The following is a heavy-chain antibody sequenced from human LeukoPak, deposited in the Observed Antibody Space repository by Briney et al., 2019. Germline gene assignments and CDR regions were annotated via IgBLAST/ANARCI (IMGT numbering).Heavy chain of an antibody. CDR3: AKGHSSRWLFDY. Sequence: GGSPRLSCAASGFTFNSYGMHWVRQAPGKGLEWVAVISYDGSNKYCADSVKGRFTISRDNSKNTLYLQMNSLGAEDTAVYYCAKGHSSRWLFDYWGQGTPVTVSS. CDR1: GFTFNSYG. J-gene: IGHJ4*02. CDR2: ISYDGSNK. D-gene: IGHD6-13*01. V-gene: IGHV3-30*18.